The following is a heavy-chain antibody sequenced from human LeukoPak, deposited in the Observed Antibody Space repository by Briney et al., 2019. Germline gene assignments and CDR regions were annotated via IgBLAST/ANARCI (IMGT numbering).Heavy chain of an antibody. V-gene: IGHV3-23*01. CDR1: EFTFSSYN. J-gene: IGHJ6*03. D-gene: IGHD3-3*01. Sequence: PGGSLRLSCVASEFTFSSYNMNWVRQAPGKGLEWVSAISGSGDSTYYADSVKGRFTISRDNSKNMLYLQMNSLRVEDTAVYYCAKDEAYYDFWSSGRYYYYMDVWGEGTTVTVSS. CDR2: ISGSGDST. CDR3: AKDEAYYDFWSSGRYYYYMDV.